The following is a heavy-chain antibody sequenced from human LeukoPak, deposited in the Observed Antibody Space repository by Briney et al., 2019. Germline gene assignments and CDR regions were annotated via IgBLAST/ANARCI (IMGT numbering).Heavy chain of an antibody. D-gene: IGHD1-26*01. J-gene: IGHJ6*01. CDR1: AFTFDDYA. CDR3: AKMKGHPLPKYYMDV. CDR2: ISGSGDNT. Sequence: PGGSLRLYSAAYAFTFDDYALHWLRNAPGKGLKWVSGISGSGDNTLYADYVKGRFTISRNNSKNTIYLEMNSLRAEDTAIYYCAKMKGHPLPKYYMDVWGQGTTVTVSS. V-gene: IGHV3-23*01.